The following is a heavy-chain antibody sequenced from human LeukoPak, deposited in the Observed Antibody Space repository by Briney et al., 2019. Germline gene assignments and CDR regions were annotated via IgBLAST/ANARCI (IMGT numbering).Heavy chain of an antibody. CDR2: IYSGGST. J-gene: IGHJ4*02. CDR3: ARDQGTNEDY. CDR1: GFTVRSNY. V-gene: IGHV3-66*01. Sequence: GGSLRLSCAASGFTVRSNYMSWVRQAPGKGLEWVSVIYSGGSTYYADSVKGRFTISRDNFKNTLYLQMNSLRAEDTAVYYCARDQGTNEDYWGQGTLVTVSS. D-gene: IGHD1-1*01.